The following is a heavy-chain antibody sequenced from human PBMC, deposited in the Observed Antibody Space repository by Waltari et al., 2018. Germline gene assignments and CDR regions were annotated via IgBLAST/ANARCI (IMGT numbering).Heavy chain of an antibody. CDR3: ARGVTTVEC. Sequence: EVQLVESGGGLVQPGGSLILSCSGSGFTFSNYWMSWVRQAPGKGLEWVASIKQDGGEKYYVDSMKGRFTISRDNDNNSLFLQMDSLRVEDTAVYYCARGVTTVECWGQGALGTVSS. CDR2: IKQDGGEK. V-gene: IGHV3-7*04. D-gene: IGHD2-21*02. CDR1: GFTFSNYW. J-gene: IGHJ4*02.